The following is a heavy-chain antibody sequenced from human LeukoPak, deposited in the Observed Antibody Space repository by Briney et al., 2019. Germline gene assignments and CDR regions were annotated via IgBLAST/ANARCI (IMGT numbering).Heavy chain of an antibody. CDR3: ARLVPEWELREFSERDWFDP. V-gene: IGHV4-39*01. CDR2: IYYSGST. Sequence: SETLSLTCTVSGGSISSSSNYWGWIRQPPGKGLEWIGSIYYSGSTYYNPSLKSRVTISVDTSKNQFSLKLSSVTAADTAVYYCARLVPEWELREFSERDWFDPWGQGTLVTVSS. D-gene: IGHD1-26*01. J-gene: IGHJ5*02. CDR1: GGSISSSSNY.